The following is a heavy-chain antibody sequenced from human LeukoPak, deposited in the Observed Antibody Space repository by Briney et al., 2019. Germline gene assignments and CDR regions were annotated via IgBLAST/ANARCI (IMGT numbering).Heavy chain of an antibody. CDR3: ARCGPYSSSWYYYYYMDV. Sequence: GGSLRLSCAASGFTFSSYEMNWVRQAPGKGLEWVSYISSSGSTIYYADSVKGRFTISRDNAKNSLYLQMNSLGAEDTALYYCARCGPYSSSWYYYYYMDVWGKGTTVTVSS. J-gene: IGHJ6*03. V-gene: IGHV3-48*03. CDR1: GFTFSSYE. CDR2: ISSSGSTI. D-gene: IGHD6-13*01.